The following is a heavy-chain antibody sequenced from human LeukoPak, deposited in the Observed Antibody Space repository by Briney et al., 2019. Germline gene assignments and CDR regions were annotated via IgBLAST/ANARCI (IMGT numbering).Heavy chain of an antibody. CDR3: AKLRNAPYYFDY. J-gene: IGHJ4*02. V-gene: IGHV3-30*18. CDR2: ISYDGSNK. Sequence: GGSLRLSCAASGFTFSSYGMHWVRQAPGKGLEWVAVISYDGSNKYYADSVKGRFTISRDNSKNTLYLQMNSLRAEDTAVYYCAKLRNAPYYFDYWGQGTLVTVSS. D-gene: IGHD1-1*01. CDR1: GFTFSSYG.